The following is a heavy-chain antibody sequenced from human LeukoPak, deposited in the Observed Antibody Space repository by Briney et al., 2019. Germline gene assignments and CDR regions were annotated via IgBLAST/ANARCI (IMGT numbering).Heavy chain of an antibody. CDR2: ISDRGSTK. V-gene: IGHV3-30*03. CDR1: GFTFSTYG. CDR3: AYLNSHAFDI. D-gene: IGHD1-7*01. J-gene: IGHJ3*02. Sequence: GGSLRLSCTASGFTFSTYGMHWVRQAPGKGLEWVAAISDRGSTKYYADSVKGRFTISRDNSKNTVYLEMNSLRDEDTAVYYCAYLNSHAFDIWGQGTMVTVSS.